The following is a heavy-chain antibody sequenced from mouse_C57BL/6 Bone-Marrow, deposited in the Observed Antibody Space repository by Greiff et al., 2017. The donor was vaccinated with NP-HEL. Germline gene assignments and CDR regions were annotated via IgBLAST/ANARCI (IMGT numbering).Heavy chain of an antibody. J-gene: IGHJ2*01. V-gene: IGHV1-22*01. D-gene: IGHD1-1*01. Sequence: EVKLQESGPELVKPGASVKMSCKASGYTFTDYNMHWVKQSHGKSLEWIGYINPNNGGTSYNQKFKGKATLTVNKSSSTAYMELRSLTSEDSAVYYCAMDYYGSSLDYWGQGTTLTVSS. CDR2: INPNNGGT. CDR3: AMDYYGSSLDY. CDR1: GYTFTDYN.